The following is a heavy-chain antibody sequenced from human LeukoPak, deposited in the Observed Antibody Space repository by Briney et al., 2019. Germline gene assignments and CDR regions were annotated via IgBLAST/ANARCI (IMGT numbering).Heavy chain of an antibody. CDR1: GYTFINYG. Sequence: ASVKVSCKTSGYTFINYGISWVRQAPGQGLEWMGWVSAYGDNTNYVQKFQGRVTMTTDTSTSTAYMGLRSLRSDDTAIYYCARDCIGCHGFDYWGQGTLVTVSS. CDR3: ARDCIGCHGFDY. V-gene: IGHV1-18*01. CDR2: VSAYGDNT. D-gene: IGHD2-15*01. J-gene: IGHJ4*02.